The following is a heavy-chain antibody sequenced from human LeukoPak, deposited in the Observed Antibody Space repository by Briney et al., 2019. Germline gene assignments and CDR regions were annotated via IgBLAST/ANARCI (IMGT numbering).Heavy chain of an antibody. J-gene: IGHJ4*02. D-gene: IGHD2-21*01. CDR2: TSSSDAGT. CDR1: GFTFSSYA. Sequence: GRSLRLSCAASGFTFSSYAMSWVRQTPGKGLEWVAATSSSDAGTYHADSVRGRFTISRDNSKNTLYLQMNSLRAEDAAVYFCAKAPVTSCRGAYCYPFDSWGQGTLVTVSS. V-gene: IGHV3-23*01. CDR3: AKAPVTSCRGAYCYPFDS.